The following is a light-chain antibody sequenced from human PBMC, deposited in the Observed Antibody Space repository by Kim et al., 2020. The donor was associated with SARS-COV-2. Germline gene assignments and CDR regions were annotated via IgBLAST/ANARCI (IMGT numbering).Light chain of an antibody. CDR1: ESISSS. V-gene: IGKV1-5*01. Sequence: SASVRDRVTSTCRTRESISSSLAWYEQKPDNAPKRLIFDASSMESGVPSRFSGSGSGTDFTLTITSLQPDDFATYCCQKYSTYPLTFGQGTKLEI. J-gene: IGKJ2*01. CDR3: QKYSTYPLT. CDR2: DAS.